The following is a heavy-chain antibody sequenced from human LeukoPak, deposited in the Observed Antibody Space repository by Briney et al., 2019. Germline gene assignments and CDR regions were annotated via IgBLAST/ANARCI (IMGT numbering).Heavy chain of an antibody. CDR2: ISWNSGSI. J-gene: IGHJ3*02. Sequence: GRSLRLSCVASGFTFCDHAMHWVRQAPGKGLEWVSGISWNSGSIGYADSVKGRFTISRDNARNSLYLQMNSLRAEDTAVYYCASILIGSVADAFDIWGQGTMVTVSS. CDR1: GFTFCDHA. D-gene: IGHD3-16*01. V-gene: IGHV3-9*01. CDR3: ASILIGSVADAFDI.